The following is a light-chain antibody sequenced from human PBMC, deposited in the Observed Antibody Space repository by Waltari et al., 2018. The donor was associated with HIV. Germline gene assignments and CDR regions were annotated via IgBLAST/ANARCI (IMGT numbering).Light chain of an antibody. J-gene: IGLJ2*01. CDR1: SNDVGAYDY. CDR2: EVT. Sequence: QSALTQPPSASGSPGQSVTISCTGTSNDVGAYDYVSWYQQRPGRAPKLLIYEVTKRPSGVPDRFSGSKSGNTASLTVSGLQAEDDGHYYCTSYVDNYHVFFGGGTKLTVL. CDR3: TSYVDNYHVF. V-gene: IGLV2-8*01.